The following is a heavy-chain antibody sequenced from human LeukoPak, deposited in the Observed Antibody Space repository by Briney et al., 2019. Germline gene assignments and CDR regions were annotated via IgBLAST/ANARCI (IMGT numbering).Heavy chain of an antibody. Sequence: GGSLRLSCAASGFTFSSYWMSWVRLAPGKGLEWVANIKGDGSEKWYADSVKGRFPISRDNSKNTLYLQMNSLRAEDTAVYYCTVQRGGDGYNTFDYWGQGTLVTVSS. CDR3: TVQRGGDGYNTFDY. V-gene: IGHV3-7*03. CDR2: IKGDGSEK. D-gene: IGHD5-24*01. J-gene: IGHJ4*02. CDR1: GFTFSSYW.